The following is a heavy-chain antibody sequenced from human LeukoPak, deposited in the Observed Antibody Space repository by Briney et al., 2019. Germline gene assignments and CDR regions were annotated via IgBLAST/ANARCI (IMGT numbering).Heavy chain of an antibody. D-gene: IGHD5-18*01. V-gene: IGHV4-34*01. CDR3: ARGSIAARPRGYSYGLDFDY. CDR1: GGSFSGYY. J-gene: IGHJ4*02. CDR2: INHSGST. Sequence: SETLSLTCAVYGGSFSGYYWSWIRQPPGKGLEWIGEINHSGSTNYNPSLKSRVTISVDTSKNQFSLKLSSVTAADTAVYYCARGSIAARPRGYSYGLDFDYWGQGTLVTVSS.